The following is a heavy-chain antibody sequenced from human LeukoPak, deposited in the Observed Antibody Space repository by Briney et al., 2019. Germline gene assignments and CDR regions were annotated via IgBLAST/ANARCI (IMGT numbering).Heavy chain of an antibody. V-gene: IGHV3-23*01. CDR3: AKSRDQLRYFDWLDDY. CDR2: ISGSGGST. D-gene: IGHD3-9*01. J-gene: IGHJ4*02. Sequence: PGGSLRLSCAASGFTFSSYGMSWVRQAPGKGLEWVSAISGSGGSTYYADSVKGRFTISRDNSKNTLYLQMNSLRAEDTAVYYCAKSRDQLRYFDWLDDYWGQGTLVTVSS. CDR1: GFTFSSYG.